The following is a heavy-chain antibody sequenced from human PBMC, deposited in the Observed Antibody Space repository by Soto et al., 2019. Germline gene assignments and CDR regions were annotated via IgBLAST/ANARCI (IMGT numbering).Heavy chain of an antibody. D-gene: IGHD3-22*01. Sequence: QVQLQESGPGLVKPSDTLSLTCAVSGGSISTYYWTWIRQPPGKGLEWIGYMSYTGNTNYNPSLKGRVTISVDMSRNHLSLKLTSVNAADTAVYYCARGLEDYDTSGPQEYWGQGTLFTVSS. CDR3: ARGLEDYDTSGPQEY. J-gene: IGHJ4*02. V-gene: IGHV4-59*07. CDR1: GGSISTYY. CDR2: MSYTGNT.